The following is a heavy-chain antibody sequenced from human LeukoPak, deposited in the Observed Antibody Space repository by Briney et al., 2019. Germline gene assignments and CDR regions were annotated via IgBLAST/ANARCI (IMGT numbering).Heavy chain of an antibody. J-gene: IGHJ4*02. CDR2: ISGYNGNT. CDR1: VGTFSSYA. CDR3: ARDRDPYYYDSSGYDDH. Sequence: ASVKVSCKASVGTFSSYAISWVRQAPGQGLEWMGWISGYNGNTNYAQKFQGRVTMTTETSTSTIYMELRRLRYDDTAVYYCARDRDPYYYDSSGYDDHWGQGTLVTVSS. D-gene: IGHD3-22*01. V-gene: IGHV1-18*01.